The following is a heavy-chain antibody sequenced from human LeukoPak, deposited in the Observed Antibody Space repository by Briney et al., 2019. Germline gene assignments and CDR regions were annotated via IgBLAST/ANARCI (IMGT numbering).Heavy chain of an antibody. Sequence: SETLSLTCTVSGGSISSYYWSWIRQPPGKELEWIGYIYSSGSTNYNPSLKSRVTISVDTSKNQFSLKLSSVTAADTAVSYCARHTESRPFDPWDQGTLVTVSS. J-gene: IGHJ5*02. CDR3: ARHTESRPFDP. V-gene: IGHV4-59*08. D-gene: IGHD4-17*01. CDR1: GGSISSYY. CDR2: IYSSGST.